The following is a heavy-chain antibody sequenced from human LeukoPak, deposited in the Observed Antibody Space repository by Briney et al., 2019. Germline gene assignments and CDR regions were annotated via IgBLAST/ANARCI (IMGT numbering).Heavy chain of an antibody. J-gene: IGHJ4*02. D-gene: IGHD2-2*02. CDR2: IYPGGSDA. CDR3: ARDYTRSSPFDY. V-gene: IGHV5-51*01. CDR1: GYSFTSYW. Sequence: PGESLQISCQGSGYSFTSYWIGWVRQMPGKGLEWMGTIYPGGSDARYSPSFQGQVTISADKSISTAYLQWSSLKASDTAIYYCARDYTRSSPFDYWGQGTLVTVSS.